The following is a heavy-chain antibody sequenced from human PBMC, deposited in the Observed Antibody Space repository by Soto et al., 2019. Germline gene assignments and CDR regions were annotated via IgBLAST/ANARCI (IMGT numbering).Heavy chain of an antibody. J-gene: IGHJ3*02. V-gene: IGHV4-31*03. D-gene: IGHD2-15*01. Sequence: SETLSVTRTVSGGSISSGGYYWSWIRQHPGKGLEWIGYIYYSGSTYYNPSLKSRVTISVDTSKNQFSLKLSSVTAADTAVYYCAREGLNNGGTSAAFYIWCQGKALTVSS. CDR1: GGSISSGGYY. CDR2: IYYSGST. CDR3: AREGLNNGGTSAAFYI.